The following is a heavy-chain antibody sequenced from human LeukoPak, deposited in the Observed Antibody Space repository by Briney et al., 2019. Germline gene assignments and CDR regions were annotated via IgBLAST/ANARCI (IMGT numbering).Heavy chain of an antibody. J-gene: IGHJ4*02. CDR2: INPNSGGT. V-gene: IGHV1-2*02. Sequence: ASVKVSCKASGYTFTGYYMHWVRQAPGQGLEWMGWINPNSGGTNYAQKFQGRVTMTRDTSISTAYMELSRLRSDDTAVYYCASGGITIFGVVIPNLDYWGQGTLVTVSS. D-gene: IGHD3-3*01. CDR1: GYTFTGYY. CDR3: ASGGITIFGVVIPNLDY.